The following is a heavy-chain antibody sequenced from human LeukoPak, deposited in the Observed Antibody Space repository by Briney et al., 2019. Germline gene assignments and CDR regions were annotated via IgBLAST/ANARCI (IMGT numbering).Heavy chain of an antibody. V-gene: IGHV3-11*01. Sequence: GGSLRLSCAASGFTFSDYYMSWIRQAPGKGLEWVAYISSSGSTIYYADSVKGRFTISRDNAKNSLYLQMNSLRAEDTAVYYCARGEDLVYNAFDIWGQGTMVTVSS. CDR2: ISSSGSTI. J-gene: IGHJ3*02. CDR1: GFTFSDYY. D-gene: IGHD5/OR15-5a*01. CDR3: ARGEDLVYNAFDI.